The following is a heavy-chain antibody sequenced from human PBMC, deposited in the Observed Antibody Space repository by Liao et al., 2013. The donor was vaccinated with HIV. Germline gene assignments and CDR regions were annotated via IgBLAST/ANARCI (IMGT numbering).Heavy chain of an antibody. V-gene: IGHV4-59*01. Sequence: QMQLQESGPGLVKPSETLSLTCTVSGGSLSDYYWSWIRQPPGEGLEWIGYIYSSGSTNYNPSLKSRVTISVDTSKNQFSLKLSSVTAADTAIYYCARHNYDFWSGSYARYYYYMDVWGKGTTVTVSS. CDR3: ARHNYDFWSGSYARYYYYMDV. D-gene: IGHD3-3*01. J-gene: IGHJ6*03. CDR2: IYSSGST. CDR1: GGSLSDYY.